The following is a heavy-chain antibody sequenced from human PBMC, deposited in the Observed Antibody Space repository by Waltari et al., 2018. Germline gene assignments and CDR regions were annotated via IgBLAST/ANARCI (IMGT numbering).Heavy chain of an antibody. J-gene: IGHJ4*02. CDR2: IYTDGTS. Sequence: VQLVESGGGLMQPGGSLRLSCAASGLSVSRNYMSWDLQAPGKGLEWVSLIYTDGTSYYADSVKGRFTISRDNSKNTLNLQMNSLKAEDTAVYYCTREDQGQPGGYWGQGTLVTVSS. CDR3: TREDQGQPGGY. CDR1: GLSVSRNY. D-gene: IGHD2-2*01. V-gene: IGHV3-53*01.